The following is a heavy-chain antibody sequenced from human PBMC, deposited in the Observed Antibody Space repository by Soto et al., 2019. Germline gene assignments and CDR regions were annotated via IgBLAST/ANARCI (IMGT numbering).Heavy chain of an antibody. Sequence: GGSLRLSCAASGFTFSSYSMNWVRQAPGKGLEWVSYISSSSSTIYYADSVKGRFTISRDNAKNSLYLQMNSLRDEDTAVYYCARDIEMATTKRPGAFDIWGQGTMVTVSS. CDR1: GFTFSSYS. CDR3: ARDIEMATTKRPGAFDI. J-gene: IGHJ3*02. CDR2: ISSSSSTI. D-gene: IGHD1-1*01. V-gene: IGHV3-48*02.